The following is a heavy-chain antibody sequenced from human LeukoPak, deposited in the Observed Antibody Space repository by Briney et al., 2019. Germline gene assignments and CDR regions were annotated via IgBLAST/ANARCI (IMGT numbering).Heavy chain of an antibody. CDR1: GGSVNDYY. D-gene: IGHD5-18*01. Sequence: SETLSLTCAVSGGSVNDYYWSWIRQPPGKGLEWIGYIYYSGSTNYNPSLKSRVTISVDTSKNQFSLKLSSVTAADTAVYYCARDISYVDTAMVKYNWFDPWGQGTLVTVSS. CDR2: IYYSGST. V-gene: IGHV4-59*02. J-gene: IGHJ5*02. CDR3: ARDISYVDTAMVKYNWFDP.